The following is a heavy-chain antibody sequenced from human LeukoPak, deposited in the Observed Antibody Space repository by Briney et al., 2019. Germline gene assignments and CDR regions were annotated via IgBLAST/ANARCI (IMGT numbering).Heavy chain of an antibody. J-gene: IGHJ4*02. CDR3: ARDSSNWSFDY. Sequence: ASVKVSCKASGYTFTSYHMHWVRQAPGQGLEWMGIIGPSGGSTSYTQKLQGRVTMTRDTSTSTVYMELTSLRSEDTAVYYRARDSSNWSFDYWAGEPWSPSPQ. D-gene: IGHD6-13*01. CDR1: GYTFTSYH. CDR2: IGPSGGST. V-gene: IGHV1-46*01.